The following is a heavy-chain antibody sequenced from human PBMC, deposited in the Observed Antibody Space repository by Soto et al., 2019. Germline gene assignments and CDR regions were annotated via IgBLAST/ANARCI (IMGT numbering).Heavy chain of an antibody. Sequence: SETLSLTCTVSGGSISSSSYYWGWIRQPPGKGLEWIGSIYYSGSTYYNPSLKSRVTISVDTSRNQFSLKLSSVTAADTAVYYCARRGYSGYPSYYYYMDVWGKGTTVTVSS. J-gene: IGHJ6*03. CDR3: ARRGYSGYPSYYYYMDV. CDR1: GGSISSSSYY. V-gene: IGHV4-39*01. CDR2: IYYSGST. D-gene: IGHD5-12*01.